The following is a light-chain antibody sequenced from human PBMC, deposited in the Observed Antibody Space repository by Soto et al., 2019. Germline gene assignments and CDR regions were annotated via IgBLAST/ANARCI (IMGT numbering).Light chain of an antibody. CDR1: QSITSW. CDR3: QQYDNYPYT. CDR2: KAS. Sequence: DIRMTQSPSTLSASVGDRVTITCRASQSITSWLAWYQQKPGKAPKILINKASTLESGVPSRFSGSGSGTEFTLTISSLQPDDFATYYCQQYDNYPYTFGQGTKLEIK. J-gene: IGKJ2*01. V-gene: IGKV1-5*03.